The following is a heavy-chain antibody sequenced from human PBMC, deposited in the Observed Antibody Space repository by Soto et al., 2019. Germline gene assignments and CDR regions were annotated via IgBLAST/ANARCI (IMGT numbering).Heavy chain of an antibody. D-gene: IGHD5-12*01. J-gene: IGHJ4*02. CDR3: ARDLGGYVHLWDKSNC. CDR1: GFRFSGFA. V-gene: IGHV3-30*04. CDR2: TSFDASEN. Sequence: QVQLVESGGGVVQPGASLRLSCAASGFRFSGFAMHWVRQAPGKGLEWVAVTSFDASENFYVDSVKGRFSISRDDSHNTVFLQMNGLRPEDTGIYYCARDLGGYVHLWDKSNCWGQGTLVNVSS.